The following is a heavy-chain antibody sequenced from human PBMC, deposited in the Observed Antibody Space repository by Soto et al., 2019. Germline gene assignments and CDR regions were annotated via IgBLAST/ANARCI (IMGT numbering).Heavy chain of an antibody. V-gene: IGHV3-23*01. CDR1: GFTFSSYA. CDR3: ANPTFDLEWLLPHPALDY. Sequence: GGSLRLSCAASGFTFSSYAMSWVRQAPGKGLEWVSAISGSGGSTYYADSVKGRFTISRDNSKNTLYLQMNSLRAEDTAVYYYANPTFDLEWLLPHPALDYWGPGTLVAVSS. J-gene: IGHJ4*02. D-gene: IGHD3-3*01. CDR2: ISGSGGST.